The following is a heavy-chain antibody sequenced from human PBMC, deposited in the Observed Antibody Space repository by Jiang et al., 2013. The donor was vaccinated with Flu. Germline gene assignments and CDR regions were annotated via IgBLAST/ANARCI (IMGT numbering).Heavy chain of an antibody. J-gene: IGHJ5*02. CDR3: ARAFKEWDFWSGYRYNWVDP. Sequence: GPGLVKPSGTLSLTCAVSGGSIRSSNWWNWVRQPPGKGLEWIGEIHHSWTTNYNPSLRSRVTLSVDESKNQFSXKLTSVTAADTAVYYCARAFKEWDFWSGYRYNWVDPWGQGTLVTVSS. D-gene: IGHD3-3*01. CDR1: GGSIRSSNW. CDR2: IHHSWTT. V-gene: IGHV4-4*02.